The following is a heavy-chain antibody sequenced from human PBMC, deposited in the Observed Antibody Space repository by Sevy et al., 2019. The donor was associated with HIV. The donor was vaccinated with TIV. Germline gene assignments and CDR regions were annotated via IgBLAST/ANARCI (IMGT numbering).Heavy chain of an antibody. CDR3: GKEGGGEGGDH. D-gene: IGHD2-21*01. Sequence: GGSLRLSCAASGFSFSSYGMHWVRQAPGKGLEWMSYIQYDRSNKDYADSVKGRFTISRDNSKNTLYLQMNSLRVEDTAVFYCGKEGGGEGGDHWGQGTLVTVSS. V-gene: IGHV3-30*02. CDR1: GFSFSSYG. J-gene: IGHJ4*02. CDR2: IQYDRSNK.